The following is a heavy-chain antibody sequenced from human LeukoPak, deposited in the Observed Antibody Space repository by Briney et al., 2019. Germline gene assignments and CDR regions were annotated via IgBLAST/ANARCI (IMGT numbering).Heavy chain of an antibody. CDR2: INQDGSAK. Sequence: GGSLRLSCAASGFTFSGSWMSWVRQAPGKGLEWVANINQDGSAKNYLDSVKGRFTSSIDRGKNSRYLQMNSLRDEDTAVYYCARELSWSGRDYWGQGTLVTVSS. CDR3: ARELSWSGRDY. D-gene: IGHD3-3*01. CDR1: GFTFSGSW. V-gene: IGHV3-7*01. J-gene: IGHJ4*02.